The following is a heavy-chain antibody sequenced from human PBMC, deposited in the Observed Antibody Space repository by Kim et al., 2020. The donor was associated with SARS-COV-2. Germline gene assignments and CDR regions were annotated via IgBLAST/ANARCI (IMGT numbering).Heavy chain of an antibody. V-gene: IGHV4-61*01. D-gene: IGHD1-26*01. Sequence: SETLSLTCTVSGDSVSSNSYYWSWIRQPPGKGLEWIGYIYHNGRTNYNPSLKSRVTVSVDTSKNQFSLRLRSVTAADTAVYYCARVGLYSGNYYFDFWG. CDR1: GDSVSSNSYY. J-gene: IGHJ4*01. CDR2: IYHNGRT. CDR3: ARVGLYSGNYYFDF.